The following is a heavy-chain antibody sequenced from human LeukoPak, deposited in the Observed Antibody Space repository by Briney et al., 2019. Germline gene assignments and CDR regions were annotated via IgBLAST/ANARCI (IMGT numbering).Heavy chain of an antibody. J-gene: IGHJ2*01. Sequence: GGSLRLSCAASGFTFSSYSMNWVRQAPGKGLEWVSSISSSSSYIYYADSVKGRFTISRDNAKNSLYLQMNSLRAEDTAVYYCARDSDQDWYFDLWGRGTLVTVSS. CDR3: ARDSDQDWYFDL. CDR2: ISSSSSYI. V-gene: IGHV3-21*01. CDR1: GFTFSSYS. D-gene: IGHD2-2*01.